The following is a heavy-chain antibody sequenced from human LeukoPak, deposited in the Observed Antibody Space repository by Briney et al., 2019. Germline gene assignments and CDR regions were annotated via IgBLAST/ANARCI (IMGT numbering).Heavy chain of an antibody. J-gene: IGHJ4*02. CDR2: FSGSGGST. D-gene: IGHD2-2*01. V-gene: IGHV3-23*01. CDR3: ARDLQYLLLMGEIDY. CDR1: GFIFSNYA. Sequence: GGSLRLSCAASGFIFSNYAMSWVRQAPGKGLQWVSAFSGSGGSTYYADSVKGRFTISRDNSKNTLYLQMHSLRADDTAVYYCARDLQYLLLMGEIDYWGQGTLVTVSS.